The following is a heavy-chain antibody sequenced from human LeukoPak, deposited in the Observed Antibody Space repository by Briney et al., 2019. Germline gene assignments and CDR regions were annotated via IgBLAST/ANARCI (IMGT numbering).Heavy chain of an antibody. J-gene: IGHJ6*02. CDR3: ARDASGYCSGGSCYSEPYNYYGMDV. V-gene: IGHV3-21*01. CDR1: GFTFSSYS. D-gene: IGHD2-15*01. CDR2: ISSSSSYI. Sequence: PGGSLRLSCAASGFTFSSYSMNWVRQAPGKGLEWVSSISSSSSYIYYADSVKGRFTISRDNAKNSLYLQMNSLRAEDTAVYYCARDASGYCSGGSCYSEPYNYYGMDVWGQGTTVTVSS.